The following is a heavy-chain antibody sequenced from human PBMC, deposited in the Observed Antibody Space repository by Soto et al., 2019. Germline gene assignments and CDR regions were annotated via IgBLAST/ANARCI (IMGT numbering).Heavy chain of an antibody. CDR2: VFYGGT. D-gene: IGHD3-3*01. V-gene: IGHV4-59*12. CDR3: ARGQRFSDWFDP. J-gene: IGHJ5*02. CDR1: GRSMSSNY. Sequence: SETLSLTCSVSGRSMSSNYWSWIRQSPDRGLEWLGYVFYGGTDYNPSLKSRVTISLDTSMNYFSLRLSSVTAADTAVYYCARGQRFSDWFDPWGQGTLVTVSS.